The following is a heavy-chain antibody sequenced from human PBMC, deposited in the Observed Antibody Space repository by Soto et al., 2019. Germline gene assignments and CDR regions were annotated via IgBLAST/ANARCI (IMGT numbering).Heavy chain of an antibody. D-gene: IGHD6-13*01. V-gene: IGHV4-59*01. CDR3: ARGKRQQLARVPFDI. J-gene: IGHJ3*02. CDR2: VYYSGST. CDR1: GDSISTYY. Sequence: SGTLSLTCTVSGDSISTYYWSWIRQPPGKGLEWIGYVYYSGSTNYNPSLKSRVTISVDTSKNHVSLKLTSLTTADSAVYYCARGKRQQLARVPFDIWGQGTMVTVSS.